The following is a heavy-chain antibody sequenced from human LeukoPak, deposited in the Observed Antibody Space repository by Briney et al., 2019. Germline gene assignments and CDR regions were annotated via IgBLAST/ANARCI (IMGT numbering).Heavy chain of an antibody. J-gene: IGHJ5*02. CDR3: ARRYSGPSWFDP. V-gene: IGHV4-30-2*01. CDR2: IYHNGNT. Sequence: SETLSLTCAVSGGSISSGGYSWSWIRQPPGKGLEWIGYIYHNGNTYYSPSLKSRVTISVDRSKNQFSLKLSSVTAADTAVYYSARRYSGPSWFDPWGQGTLVTVSS. D-gene: IGHD1-26*01. CDR1: GGSISSGGYS.